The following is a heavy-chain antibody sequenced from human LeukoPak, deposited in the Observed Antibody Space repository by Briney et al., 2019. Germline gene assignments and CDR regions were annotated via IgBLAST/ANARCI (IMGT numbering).Heavy chain of an antibody. V-gene: IGHV4-38-2*02. J-gene: IGHJ5*02. CDR2: IYHSGST. Sequence: SETLSLTCTVSGCSISSGYYWGWIRQPPGKGLEWIGSIYHSGSTYYNPSLKSRVTISVDTSKNQLSLKLSSVTAADAAVCYCARDLYSSSWEGGFNWFDPWGQGTLVTVSS. CDR3: ARDLYSSSWEGGFNWFDP. CDR1: GCSISSGYY. D-gene: IGHD6-13*01.